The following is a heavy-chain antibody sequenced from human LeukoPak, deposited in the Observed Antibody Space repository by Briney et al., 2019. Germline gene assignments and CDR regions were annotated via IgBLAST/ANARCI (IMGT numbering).Heavy chain of an antibody. CDR3: ARAGHNSSGWYLDY. D-gene: IGHD6-19*01. Sequence: GGSLRLSCAASGFSFSTYSMNWVRQAPGKGLEWVSSISSSSSYIYYADSVKGRFTISRDNAKNSLYLQMNSLRAEDTAVYYCARAGHNSSGWYLDYWGQGTLVTVSS. CDR2: ISSSSSYI. V-gene: IGHV3-21*01. J-gene: IGHJ4*02. CDR1: GFSFSTYS.